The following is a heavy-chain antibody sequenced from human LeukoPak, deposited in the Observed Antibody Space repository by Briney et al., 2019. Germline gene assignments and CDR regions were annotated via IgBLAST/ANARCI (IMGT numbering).Heavy chain of an antibody. CDR3: ARDPSNSAFKGMQGGDY. CDR2: IFHSANT. Sequence: SETLSLTCAVSGYSISSGYYWGWIRQAPGKGLEWIGSIFHSANTYYNPSLKGRVTISVDTSKNQSSLKMSSVTAADTAVYYCARDPSNSAFKGMQGGDYWGQGTLVTVSS. D-gene: IGHD3-16*01. J-gene: IGHJ4*02. CDR1: GYSISSGYY. V-gene: IGHV4-38-2*02.